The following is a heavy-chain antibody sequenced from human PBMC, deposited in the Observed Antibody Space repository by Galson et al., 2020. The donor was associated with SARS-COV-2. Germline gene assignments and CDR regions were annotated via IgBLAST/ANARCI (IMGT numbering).Heavy chain of an antibody. CDR1: GFTFRSYA. V-gene: IGHV3-30*01. CDR2: ISYDGSNK. Sequence: GESLKISCAASGFTFRSYAMHWVRQAPGKGLEWVALISYDGSNKYYADSVKGRFTISRDNPKNTLYLQMNSLRAEDTAVYYCAQTGGGSYTRFDYWGQGTLVTVSS. CDR3: AQTGGGSYTRFDY. D-gene: IGHD1-26*01. J-gene: IGHJ4*02.